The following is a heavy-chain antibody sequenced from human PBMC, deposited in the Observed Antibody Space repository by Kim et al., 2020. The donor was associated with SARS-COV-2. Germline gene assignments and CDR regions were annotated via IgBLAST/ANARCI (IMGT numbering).Heavy chain of an antibody. CDR1: GFIFSTYG. CDR3: VRGYCGTATCYTGGTYFDY. J-gene: IGHJ4*02. Sequence: GGSLRLSCAPSGFIFSTYGMHWVRQAPGKGLEWVATIWYDGSNNYYPDSVKGRFTVSRDNSKNTLYLQMNSLRAEDTAVYYCVRGYCGTATCYTGGTYFDYWGRGPRVTVSS. CDR2: IWYDGSNN. D-gene: IGHD2-2*02. V-gene: IGHV3-33*08.